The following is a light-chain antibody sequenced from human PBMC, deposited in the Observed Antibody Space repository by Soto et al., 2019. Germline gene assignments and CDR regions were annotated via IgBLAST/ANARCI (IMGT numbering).Light chain of an antibody. CDR1: QSISSY. CDR2: AAS. J-gene: IGKJ1*01. CDR3: QQSYSTPWT. V-gene: IGKV1-39*01. Sequence: IQMPQPPSSLSASVGDRVTITCRASQSISSYLNWYQQTPGKAPNLLIYAASSLQGGVPSRFSGSGSGTDFTLTISSLQPEDFATYYCQQSYSTPWTFGQGTKVDIK.